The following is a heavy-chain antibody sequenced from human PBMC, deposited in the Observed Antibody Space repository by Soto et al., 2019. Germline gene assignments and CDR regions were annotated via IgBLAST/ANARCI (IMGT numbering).Heavy chain of an antibody. V-gene: IGHV4-39*01. CDR2: IYYSGST. CDR3: ARRHYMDV. Sequence: PSETLSLTCTVSGGSISSSSYYWGWIRQPPGKGLEWIGSIYYSGSTYYNPSLKSRVTISVDTSKNQFSLKLSSVTAADTAVYYCARRHYMDVWGKGTTVTVSS. J-gene: IGHJ6*03. CDR1: GGSISSSSYY.